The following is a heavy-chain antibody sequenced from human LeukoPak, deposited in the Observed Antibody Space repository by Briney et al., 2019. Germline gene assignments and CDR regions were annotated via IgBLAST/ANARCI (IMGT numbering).Heavy chain of an antibody. J-gene: IGHJ4*02. CDR3: APTSSSLYYFDY. D-gene: IGHD6-6*01. CDR1: GYTFTGYY. CDR2: INPNSGGT. V-gene: IGHV1-2*02. Sequence: ASVKASCKTSGYTFTGYYMHWVRQAPGEGLEWMGWINPNSGGTNYAQRFQGRVSMTRDTSISTAYMELRSLRSDDTAVYYCAPTSSSLYYFDYWGQGTLVTVSS.